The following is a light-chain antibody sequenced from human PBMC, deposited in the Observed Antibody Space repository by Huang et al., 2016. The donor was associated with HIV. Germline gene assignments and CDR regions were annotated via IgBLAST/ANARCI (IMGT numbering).Light chain of an antibody. CDR2: GAS. CDR1: QNVSDSN. J-gene: IGKJ2*01. CDR3: QRYGSSYT. V-gene: IGKV3-20*01. Sequence: EIVLTQSTGTLALSPGERATLSCRANQNVSDSNFSWYQQKPGQAPRLLIFGASRRATGIPDRFSGGGSGTDFTLTINILEPEDFAVYYCQRYGSSYTFGQGTKLEIK.